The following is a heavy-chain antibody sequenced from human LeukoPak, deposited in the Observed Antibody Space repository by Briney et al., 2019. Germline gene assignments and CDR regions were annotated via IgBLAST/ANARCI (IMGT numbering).Heavy chain of an antibody. CDR3: ARDYRSPGWFDP. Sequence: SETLSLTCTVSGGSISSYYWSWIRQPPGKGLEWIGYIYYSGSTNYNPSLKSRVTMSVDTSKNQFSLKLSSVTAADTAVYYCARDYRSPGWFDPWGQGTLVTVSS. CDR2: IYYSGST. D-gene: IGHD1-26*01. J-gene: IGHJ5*02. V-gene: IGHV4-59*12. CDR1: GGSISSYY.